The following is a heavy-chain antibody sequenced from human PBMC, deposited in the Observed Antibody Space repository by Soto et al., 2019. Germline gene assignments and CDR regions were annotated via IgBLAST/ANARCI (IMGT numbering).Heavy chain of an antibody. D-gene: IGHD6-19*01. Sequence: QVQVVESGGGVGQPGRSLRLSCAASGFTFSSYGMHWVRQAPGKGLEWVAVISYDGSDKYYADAVQGRFAISRDNSKNTLYLQINSLRTEDTAGYYCAKEIRGSGWYLDYWGQGTLVTVSS. CDR3: AKEIRGSGWYLDY. CDR1: GFTFSSYG. J-gene: IGHJ4*02. CDR2: ISYDGSDK. V-gene: IGHV3-30*18.